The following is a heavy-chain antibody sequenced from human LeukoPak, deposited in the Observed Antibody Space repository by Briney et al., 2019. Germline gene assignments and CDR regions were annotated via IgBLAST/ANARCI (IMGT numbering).Heavy chain of an antibody. J-gene: IGHJ4*02. CDR2: INSDGSVT. Sequence: PGGSLRLSCAASGVTFTNYWMHWVRQAPGEGLVWVSRINSDGSVTRYADSVKGRFTISRDNAKNTVFLQMNSLRTEDTAVYYCARDRGALDYWGQGTLVTVSS. CDR1: GVTFTNYW. CDR3: ARDRGALDY. V-gene: IGHV3-74*01. D-gene: IGHD1-26*01.